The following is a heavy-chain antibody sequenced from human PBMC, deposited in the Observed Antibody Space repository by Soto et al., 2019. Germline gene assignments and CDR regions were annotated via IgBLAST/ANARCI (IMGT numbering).Heavy chain of an antibody. Sequence: QVQLVQSGVEVKKPGTSAKVSCKASGYTFRRYGINWVRQAPGQGLEWMGWISPYNGYTSSSQTLQGRLTMTTDISTSTNSMKIRTLRSDDTAVYYCARHAFPLSGNSLALDIWGQGTMVTVSS. CDR1: GYTFRRYG. J-gene: IGHJ3*02. D-gene: IGHD2-15*01. CDR2: ISPYNGYT. CDR3: ARHAFPLSGNSLALDI. V-gene: IGHV1-18*01.